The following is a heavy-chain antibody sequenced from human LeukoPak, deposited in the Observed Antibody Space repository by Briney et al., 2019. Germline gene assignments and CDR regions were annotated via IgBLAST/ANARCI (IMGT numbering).Heavy chain of an antibody. CDR3: AKVQFNWGPIDY. D-gene: IGHD7-27*01. CDR2: ISGSGGST. CDR1: GFTFSSYA. J-gene: IGHJ4*02. Sequence: GGSLRLSCAASGFTFSSYAMSWVRQAPGKGLEWVSAISGSGGSTYYADSVKGRFTISRDNSKNTLYLQMNSLRVEDTATYFCAKVQFNWGPIDYWGQGTPVIVSS. V-gene: IGHV3-23*01.